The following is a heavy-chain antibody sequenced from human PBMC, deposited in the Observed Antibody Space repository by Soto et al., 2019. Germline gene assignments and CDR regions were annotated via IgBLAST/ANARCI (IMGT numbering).Heavy chain of an antibody. CDR3: ATYGSGSYKPTTFDY. CDR2: IYYSGST. Sequence: QVQLQESGPGLVKPSQTLSLTCTVSGGSISSGGYYWSWIRQHPGKGLGWIGYIYYSGSTYYNPSLKRRVTISVDTSKNQFSLKLSSVPAADTAVYYCATYGSGSYKPTTFDYWGPGTLVTVSS. J-gene: IGHJ4*02. D-gene: IGHD3-10*01. V-gene: IGHV4-31*03. CDR1: GGSISSGGYY.